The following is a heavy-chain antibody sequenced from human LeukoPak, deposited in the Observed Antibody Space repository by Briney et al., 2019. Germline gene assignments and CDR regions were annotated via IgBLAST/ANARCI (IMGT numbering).Heavy chain of an antibody. CDR1: GYTFTGYY. CDR3: AKGGTWTIYYFDY. CDR2: INPSGGTT. J-gene: IGHJ4*02. V-gene: IGHV1-46*01. Sequence: ASVKVSCKASGYTFTGYYMHWVRQAPGQGLEWMGIINPSGGTTSYAQKFQGRVTMTRDTSTTTVYMELSSLRSEDTAVYYCAKGGTWTIYYFDYWGQGTLVTVSS. D-gene: IGHD3/OR15-3a*01.